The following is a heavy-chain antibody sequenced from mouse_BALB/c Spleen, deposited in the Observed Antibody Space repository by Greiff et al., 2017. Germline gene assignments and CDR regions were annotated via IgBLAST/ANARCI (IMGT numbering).Heavy chain of an antibody. CDR2: INPDSSTI. CDR1: GFDFSRYW. J-gene: IGHJ4*01. V-gene: IGHV4-1*02. CDR3: ARWGLYAMDY. Sequence: EVKLQESGGGLVQPGGSLKLSCAASGFDFSRYWMSWVRQAPGKGLEWIGEINPDSSTINYTPSLKDKFIISRDNAKNTLYLQMSKVRSEDTALYYCARWGLYAMDYWGQGTSVTVSS.